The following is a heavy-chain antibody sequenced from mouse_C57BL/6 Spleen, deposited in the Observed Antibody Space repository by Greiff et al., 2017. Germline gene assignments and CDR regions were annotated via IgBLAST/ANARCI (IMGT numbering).Heavy chain of an antibody. CDR3: ARYYGSSYSFAY. V-gene: IGHV1-64*01. D-gene: IGHD1-1*01. CDR1: GYTFTSYW. Sequence: QVQLQQPGAELVKPGASVKLSCKASGYTFTSYWMHWVKQRPGQGLEWIGMINPNSGSTNYNEKFKSKATLTVDKSSSTAYMQLSSLTSEDSAVYYCARYYGSSYSFAYWGRGTLVTVSA. J-gene: IGHJ3*01. CDR2: INPNSGST.